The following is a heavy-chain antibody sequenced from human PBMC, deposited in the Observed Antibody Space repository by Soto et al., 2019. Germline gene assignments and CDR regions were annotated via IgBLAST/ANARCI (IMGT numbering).Heavy chain of an antibody. D-gene: IGHD2-21*02. J-gene: IGHJ3*02. CDR1: GGSISSYY. Sequence: QVQLQESGPGLVKPSETLSLTCTVSGGSISSYYWSWIRQPPGKGLEWIGYIYYSGSTNYNPSLKSRVTISVDPSKNQFSLKLSSVTAADTAVYYCARGIVVVTATSVFRAAFDIWGQGTMVTVSS. CDR3: ARGIVVVTATSVFRAAFDI. V-gene: IGHV4-59*01. CDR2: IYYSGST.